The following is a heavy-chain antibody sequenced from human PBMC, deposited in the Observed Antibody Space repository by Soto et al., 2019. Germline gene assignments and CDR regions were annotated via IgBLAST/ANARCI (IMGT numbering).Heavy chain of an antibody. V-gene: IGHV3-64D*06. CDR1: GFTFSSYA. J-gene: IGHJ6*02. CDR3: VKGQGIVVVVAATSGYYGMDV. Sequence: GGSLRLSCSASGFTFSSYAMHWVRQAPGKGLEYVSAISSNGGSTYYADSVKGRFTISRDNSKNTLYLQMSSLRAEDTAVYYCVKGQGIVVVVAATSGYYGMDVWGQGTTVTVSS. CDR2: ISSNGGST. D-gene: IGHD2-15*01.